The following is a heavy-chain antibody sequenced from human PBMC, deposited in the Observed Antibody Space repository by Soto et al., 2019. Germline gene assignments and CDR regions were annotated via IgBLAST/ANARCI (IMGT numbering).Heavy chain of an antibody. V-gene: IGHV1-3*01. CDR2: INAGNGNT. D-gene: IGHD3-3*01. CDR1: GYTFTSYA. Sequence: ASVKVSGKASGYTFTSYAMHWVRQSPGQRLEWMGWINAGNGNTKYSQKFQGRVTITRDTSASTAYMELSSLRSEDTAVYYCARGACTIFGVVIGWFEPWGQGTLVTVCS. CDR3: ARGACTIFGVVIGWFEP. J-gene: IGHJ5*02.